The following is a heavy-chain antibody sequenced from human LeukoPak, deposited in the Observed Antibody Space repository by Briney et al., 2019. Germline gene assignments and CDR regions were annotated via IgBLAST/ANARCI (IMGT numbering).Heavy chain of an antibody. CDR1: GFTFSSYS. D-gene: IGHD4-11*01. Sequence: QSGGSLRLSCAASGFTFSSYSMNWVRQAPGKGLEWVANIKQDGSEKYYADSAKGRFTISRDNAKMSLYLQMNSLRVEDTAVYYCATYSTRNAREFQSWGQGTLVTVSS. CDR2: IKQDGSEK. J-gene: IGHJ1*01. CDR3: ATYSTRNAREFQS. V-gene: IGHV3-7*01.